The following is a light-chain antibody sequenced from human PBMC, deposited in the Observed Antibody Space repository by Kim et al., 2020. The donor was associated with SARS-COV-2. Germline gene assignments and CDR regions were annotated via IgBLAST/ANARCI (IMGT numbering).Light chain of an antibody. CDR2: DVS. J-gene: IGLJ1*01. CDR1: SFAIGAYSY. CDR3: SSYTSSSTRV. Sequence: SITISCTGNSFAIGAYSYVSCYQPHPAKAPILMIYDVSNRPSGVSNRFSGSKSGNTASLTISGLQAEDEADYYCSSYTSSSTRVFGTGTKVTVL. V-gene: IGLV2-14*03.